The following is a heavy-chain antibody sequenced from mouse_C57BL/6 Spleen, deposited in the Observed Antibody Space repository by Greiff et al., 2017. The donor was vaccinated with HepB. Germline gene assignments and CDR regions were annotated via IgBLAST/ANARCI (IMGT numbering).Heavy chain of an antibody. V-gene: IGHV1-18*01. CDR2: INPNNGGT. J-gene: IGHJ2*01. D-gene: IGHD1-1*01. Sequence: VQLKESGPELVKPGASVKIPCKASGYTFTDYNMDWVKQSHGKSLEWIGDINPNNGGTIYNQKFKGKATLTVDKSSSTAYMELRSLTSEDTAVYYCARTTTVVASFDYWGQGTTLTVSS. CDR3: ARTTTVVASFDY. CDR1: GYTFTDYN.